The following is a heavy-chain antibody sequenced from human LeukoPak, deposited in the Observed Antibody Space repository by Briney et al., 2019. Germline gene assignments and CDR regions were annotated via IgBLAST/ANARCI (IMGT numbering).Heavy chain of an antibody. CDR2: IYPGDSDT. V-gene: IGHV5-51*01. D-gene: IGHD3-22*01. CDR1: GYSFTSYW. J-gene: IGHJ1*01. Sequence: PGESLKISCKGSGYSFTSYWIGWVRQMPGKGLEWMGIIYPGDSDTRYSPSFQGQVTISADKSISTAYLQWSSLKASDTAMYYCARVVYYDSSGPKYFQHWGQGTLVTVSS. CDR3: ARVVYYDSSGPKYFQH.